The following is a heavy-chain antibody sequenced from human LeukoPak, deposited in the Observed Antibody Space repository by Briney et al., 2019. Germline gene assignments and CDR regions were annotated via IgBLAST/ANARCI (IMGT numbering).Heavy chain of an antibody. CDR1: GGSISSGGYY. J-gene: IGHJ2*01. V-gene: IGHV4-31*03. D-gene: IGHD2-2*01. Sequence: SETLSLTCTVSGGSISSGGYYWSWIRQHPGKGLEWIGEINHSGSTNYNPSLKSRVTISVDTSKNQFSLKLSSVTAADTAVYYCASYAKDIVVLPAASIYWYFDLWGRGTLVTVSS. CDR2: INHSGST. CDR3: ASYAKDIVVLPAASIYWYFDL.